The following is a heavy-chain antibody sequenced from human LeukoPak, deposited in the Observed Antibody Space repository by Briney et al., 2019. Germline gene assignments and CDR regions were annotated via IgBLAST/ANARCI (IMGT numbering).Heavy chain of an antibody. CDR2: ISSSSNYI. Sequence: GGSLRLSCAASGFTFSTYSMSWVRQAPGKGLEWVSSISSSSNYIYYADSVKGRFTISRDNAKNSLYLQMNSLRAEDTAVYYCARGLSGAFDIWGQGTMVTVSS. CDR1: GFTFSTYS. D-gene: IGHD1-26*01. J-gene: IGHJ3*02. V-gene: IGHV3-21*01. CDR3: ARGLSGAFDI.